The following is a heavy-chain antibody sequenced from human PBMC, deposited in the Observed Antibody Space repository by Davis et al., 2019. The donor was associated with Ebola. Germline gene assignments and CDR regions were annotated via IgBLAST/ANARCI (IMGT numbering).Heavy chain of an antibody. CDR2: INHSGST. J-gene: IGHJ3*02. CDR1: GGSFSGYY. V-gene: IGHV4-34*01. D-gene: IGHD1-26*01. Sequence: MPSETLSLTCAVYGGSFSGYYWSWIRQPPGKGLEWIGEINHSGSTNYNPSLKSRVTISVDTSKNQFSLKLSSVTAADTAVYYCARRGGDAFDIWGQGTMVTVSS. CDR3: ARRGGDAFDI.